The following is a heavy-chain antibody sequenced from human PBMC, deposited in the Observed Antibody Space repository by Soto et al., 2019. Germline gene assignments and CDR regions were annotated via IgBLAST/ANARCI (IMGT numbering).Heavy chain of an antibody. D-gene: IGHD6-13*01. Sequence: HPRGSLRLSCAASGFTFSTYAMSWVGQAPGKGLEWVSGISGSGGSTYYADSVKGRFTISRDNSKNTLYLQMNSLRAEDTAVYYCAKAYRWEQQPLQYNWFDPWGQGALVTSPQ. CDR2: ISGSGGST. J-gene: IGHJ5*02. CDR3: AKAYRWEQQPLQYNWFDP. CDR1: GFTFSTYA. V-gene: IGHV3-23*01.